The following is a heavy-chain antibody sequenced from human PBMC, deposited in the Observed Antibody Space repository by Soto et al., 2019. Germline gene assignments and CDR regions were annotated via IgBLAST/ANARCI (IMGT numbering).Heavy chain of an antibody. D-gene: IGHD2-15*01. Sequence: GGSLRLSCAASGFTFSSYSMNWVRQAPGKGLEWVSYISSSSSTIYYADSVKGRFTISRDNAKNSLYLQMNSLRAEDTAVYYCARGPTSYCSGGSCSYWGQGTLVTVSS. CDR3: ARGPTSYCSGGSCSY. CDR2: ISSSSSTI. CDR1: GFTFSSYS. V-gene: IGHV3-48*01. J-gene: IGHJ4*02.